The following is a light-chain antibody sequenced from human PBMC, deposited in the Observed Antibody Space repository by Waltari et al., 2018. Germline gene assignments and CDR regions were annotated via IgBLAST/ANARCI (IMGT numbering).Light chain of an antibody. Sequence: QSALTQPPSASGSPGQSVTISCTGTSSDVGGYDYVSWYQQHPGKAPKLMIYEINKRPSGVPNRFSGSRAGNTASLTISGLQAEDEADYYCSSLTSSSTYVFGTGTKVTVL. J-gene: IGLJ1*01. CDR1: SSDVGGYDY. CDR3: SSLTSSSTYV. CDR2: EIN. V-gene: IGLV2-8*01.